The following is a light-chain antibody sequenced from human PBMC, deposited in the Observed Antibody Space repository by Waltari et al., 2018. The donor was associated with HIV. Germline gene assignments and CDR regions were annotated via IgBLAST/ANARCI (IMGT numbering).Light chain of an antibody. J-gene: IGKJ5*01. CDR2: SAS. CDR1: QGIKTY. CDR3: QQRDPYPIT. Sequence: DIQLTQSPAFLSASVGDRVTITCRASQGIKTYLAWYQQKPGKAPNLLIYSASTLQSGVPSRFSGSGSGTEFTLTISSLQPEDFATYWCQQRDPYPITFGQGTRLEIK. V-gene: IGKV1-9*01.